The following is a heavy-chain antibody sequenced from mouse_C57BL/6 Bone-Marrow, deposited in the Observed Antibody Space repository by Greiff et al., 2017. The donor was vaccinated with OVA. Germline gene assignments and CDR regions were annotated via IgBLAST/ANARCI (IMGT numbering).Heavy chain of an antibody. CDR3: ARECDYDANYFDY. V-gene: IGHV5-4*01. Sequence: DVKLVESGGGLVKPGGSLKLSCAASGFTFSSYAMSWVRQTPEKRLEWVATISDGGSYTYYPDNVKGRFTISRDNAKNNLYLQMSHLKSEDTAMYYCARECDYDANYFDYWGQGTTLTVSS. D-gene: IGHD2-4*01. J-gene: IGHJ2*01. CDR2: ISDGGSYT. CDR1: GFTFSSYA.